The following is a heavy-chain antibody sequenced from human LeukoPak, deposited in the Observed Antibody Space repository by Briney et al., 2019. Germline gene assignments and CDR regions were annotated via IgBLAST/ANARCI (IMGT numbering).Heavy chain of an antibody. CDR2: INPSGGTT. J-gene: IGHJ4*02. D-gene: IGHD3-3*01. CDR3: ARDQGISAFDY. V-gene: IGHV1-46*01. Sequence: ASVKVSCKASGYTFTSYYMHWVRQAPGQGLEWMGIINPSGGTTAYVQKFQGRVTMTRDMSTSTVYMELSSLRSEDMAVYYCARDQGISAFDYWGQGTLVTVSS. CDR1: GYTFTSYY.